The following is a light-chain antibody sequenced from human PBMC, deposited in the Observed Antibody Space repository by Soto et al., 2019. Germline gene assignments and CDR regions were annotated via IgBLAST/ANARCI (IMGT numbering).Light chain of an antibody. J-gene: IGLJ2*01. V-gene: IGLV2-23*01. CDR1: SSDVGSYNL. Sequence: QSALTQPASVSGAPGQSITISCTGTSSDVGSYNLVSWYQQHPGKAPKLMIYEDTKRPSGVSNRFSGSKSGNTASLTISGLQAEDEADYYCLSYAGSKTYVVFGGGTQLTVL. CDR2: EDT. CDR3: LSYAGSKTYVV.